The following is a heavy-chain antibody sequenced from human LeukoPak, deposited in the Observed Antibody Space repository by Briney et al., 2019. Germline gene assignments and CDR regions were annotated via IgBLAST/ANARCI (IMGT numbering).Heavy chain of an antibody. CDR1: GFTVSSNY. J-gene: IGHJ4*02. CDR2: IYSSGST. V-gene: IGHV3-53*01. D-gene: IGHD3-10*01. Sequence: GRSLRLSCAASGFTVSSNYMSWVRQAPGQGLEWVSVIYSSGSTYYADSVKGRFTISRDNSKNTLYLQMNSLRAEDTAVYYCARASYCYGSGSYLDYWGQGTLVTVSS. CDR3: ARASYCYGSGSYLDY.